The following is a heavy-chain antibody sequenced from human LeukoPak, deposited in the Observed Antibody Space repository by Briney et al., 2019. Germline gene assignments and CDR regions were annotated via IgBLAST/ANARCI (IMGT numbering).Heavy chain of an antibody. CDR2: ISFSGDNS. V-gene: IGHV3-23*01. CDR1: GFNFRDAA. D-gene: IGHD5-12*01. J-gene: IGHJ5*02. CDR3: ARPRDDDSGYYIS. Sequence: GGSLRLSCAASGFNFRDAAMTWVRQSPGKGLEWVSLISFSGDNSYYADSVKGRFTISRDNSKNTLSLQMNSLRVEDTAIYYCARPRDDDSGYYISWGQGSLVTVSA.